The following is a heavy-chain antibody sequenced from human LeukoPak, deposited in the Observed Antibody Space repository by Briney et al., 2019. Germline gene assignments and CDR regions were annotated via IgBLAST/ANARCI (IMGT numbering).Heavy chain of an antibody. D-gene: IGHD3-22*01. CDR1: GFTFSSYW. CDR2: IKQDGSEK. V-gene: IGHV3-7*01. J-gene: IGHJ4*02. Sequence: GGSLRLSCAASGFTFSSYWMSWVRQAPGKGLEWVANIKQDGSEKYYVDSVKGRFTISRDNAKNSLYLQMNSLRAEDTAVYYCARSLIVVVLTQSFDYWGQGTLVTVSS. CDR3: ARSLIVVVLTQSFDY.